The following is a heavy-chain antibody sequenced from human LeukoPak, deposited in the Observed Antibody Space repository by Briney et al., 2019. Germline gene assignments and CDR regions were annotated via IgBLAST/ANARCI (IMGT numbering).Heavy chain of an antibody. CDR3: ARGRTGGRRYYYYYYYMDV. CDR2: INHSGST. D-gene: IGHD2-8*02. V-gene: IGHV4-34*01. CDR1: GGSFSGYY. J-gene: IGHJ6*03. Sequence: SETLSLTCAVYGGSFSGYYWSWIRQPPGKGLEWIGEINHSGSTNYNPSLKSRVTISVDTSKNQFSLKLSSVTAADTAVYYCARGRTGGRRYYYYYYYMDVWGKGTTVTASS.